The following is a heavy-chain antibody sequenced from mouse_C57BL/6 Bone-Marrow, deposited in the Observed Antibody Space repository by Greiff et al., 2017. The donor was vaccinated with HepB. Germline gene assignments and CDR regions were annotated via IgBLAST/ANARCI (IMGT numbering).Heavy chain of an antibody. CDR3: ARGPYYGSSPYYFDY. CDR2: IYPGGGYT. D-gene: IGHD1-1*01. J-gene: IGHJ2*01. CDR1: GYTFTNYW. Sequence: VQLQQSGAELVRPGTSVKMSCKASGYTFTNYWIGWAKQRPGHGLEWIGDIYPGGGYTNYNEKFKGKATLTADKSSSTAYMQFSSLTSEDSAIYYCARGPYYGSSPYYFDYWGQGTTLTVSS. V-gene: IGHV1-63*01.